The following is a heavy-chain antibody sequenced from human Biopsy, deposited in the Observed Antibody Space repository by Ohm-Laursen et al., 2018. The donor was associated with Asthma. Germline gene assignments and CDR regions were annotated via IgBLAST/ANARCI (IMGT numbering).Heavy chain of an antibody. CDR2: ISYDGSNK. V-gene: IGHV3-30*03. CDR3: SREEPTSGWYQGSILR. CDR1: GFSFSNYG. Sequence: GQTLSLTCAASGFSFSNYGMHWVRQAPGKGLEWVACISYDGSNKYYADSVKGRSTISRDNSKNTLNLQMNSLRAEDTAVYYCSREEPTSGWYQGSILRWGQGTLVTVSS. J-gene: IGHJ4*02. D-gene: IGHD6-19*01.